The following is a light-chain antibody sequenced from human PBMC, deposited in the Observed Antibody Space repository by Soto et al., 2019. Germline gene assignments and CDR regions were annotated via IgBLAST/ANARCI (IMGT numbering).Light chain of an antibody. CDR2: HAS. V-gene: IGKV1-33*01. CDR3: QQSDNLPLT. CDR1: QGIAKY. Sequence: DTQMTQSPSSLSASIGDRVTITCQASQGIAKYLHWYQQKPGKAPKLLIYHASNLQTGVPSRFSGSRSGTHFTLIISSLQPDDIATYFCQQSDNLPLTFGGGTKVEIK. J-gene: IGKJ4*01.